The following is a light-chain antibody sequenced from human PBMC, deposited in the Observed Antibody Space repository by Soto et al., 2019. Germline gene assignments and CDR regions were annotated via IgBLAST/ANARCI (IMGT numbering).Light chain of an antibody. V-gene: IGKV1-39*01. J-gene: IGKJ1*01. CDR3: QQTYSTPRGA. Sequence: DIQMTQSPSSLSASVGDRVTITCRASESISNNLKWYQQKPGKAPKLLIYAASTLQSGVPSRFSGGGSGTDFTLTIGSLQPEDFTTYYCQQTYSTPRGAFGQGTKVEIK. CDR2: AAS. CDR1: ESISNN.